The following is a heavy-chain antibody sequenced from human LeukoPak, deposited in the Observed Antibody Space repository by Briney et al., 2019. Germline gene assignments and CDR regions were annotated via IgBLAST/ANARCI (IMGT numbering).Heavy chain of an antibody. CDR2: VYYSGSI. D-gene: IGHD3-10*01. J-gene: IGHJ3*02. Sequence: SETLSLTCTVSGGSISRSSYYWVWIRQPPGKGLEWIGAVYYSGSIYYNPSLKSRVIISVDTSKNQFSLKLSSVTAADTAVYYCARLPITMFRDASFDIWGQGTMVTVSS. CDR3: ARLPITMFRDASFDI. V-gene: IGHV4-39*01. CDR1: GGSISRSSYY.